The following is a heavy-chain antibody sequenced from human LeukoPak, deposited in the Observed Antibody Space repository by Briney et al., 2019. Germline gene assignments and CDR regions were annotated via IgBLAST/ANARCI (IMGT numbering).Heavy chain of an antibody. V-gene: IGHV1-2*02. J-gene: IGHJ6*02. Sequence: GASVKVSCKASGYTFTGYYMHWVPQAPGQGLEWMGWINPNSGGTNYAQKFQGRVTMTRDTSISTAYMELSRLRSDDTAVYYCASDPRHDYDSYYYGMDVWGQGTTVTVSS. D-gene: IGHD4-17*01. CDR2: INPNSGGT. CDR3: ASDPRHDYDSYYYGMDV. CDR1: GYTFTGYY.